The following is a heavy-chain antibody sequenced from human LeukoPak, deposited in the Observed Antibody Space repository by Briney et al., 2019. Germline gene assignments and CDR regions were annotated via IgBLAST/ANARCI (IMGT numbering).Heavy chain of an antibody. J-gene: IGHJ5*02. D-gene: IGHD6-13*01. CDR1: GGSISSYY. V-gene: IGHV4-4*09. Sequence: PSETLSLTCTVSGGSISSYYWSWLRQPPGKGLEWIGYIYTSGCTNYNPSLKSRVTISVDTYKNQFPLKLSSVTAADTAVYYCARRGSSSVWFDPWGQGTLVTVSS. CDR3: ARRGSSSVWFDP. CDR2: IYTSGCT.